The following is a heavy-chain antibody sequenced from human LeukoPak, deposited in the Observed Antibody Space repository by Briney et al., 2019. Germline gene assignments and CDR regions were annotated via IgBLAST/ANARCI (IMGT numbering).Heavy chain of an antibody. CDR1: GYSISSGYY. Sequence: SETLSLTCAVSGYSISSGYYWGWIRQPPGKGLEWIGSIYHSGSTYYNPSLKSRVTISVDTSKNQFSLKLSSVAAADTAVYYYAVDRGYSYGSDYWGQGTLVTVSS. CDR2: IYHSGST. J-gene: IGHJ4*02. CDR3: AVDRGYSYGSDY. V-gene: IGHV4-38-2*01. D-gene: IGHD5-18*01.